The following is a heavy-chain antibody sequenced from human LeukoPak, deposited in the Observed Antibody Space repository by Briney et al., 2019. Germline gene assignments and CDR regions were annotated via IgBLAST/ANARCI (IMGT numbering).Heavy chain of an antibody. CDR2: FYHSGRT. CDR3: SRTYSSSWYDSFDI. V-gene: IGHV4-4*02. Sequence: PSETLSLTCAVSGGSLSSSNWWSWVRQPPGKGLEWIGEFYHSGRTNSNPSLKSRVTISVDKSKNQFSLKLSSVTAADTAVYYWSRTYSSSWYDSFDIWGQGTMVTVSS. CDR1: GGSLSSSNW. D-gene: IGHD6-13*01. J-gene: IGHJ3*02.